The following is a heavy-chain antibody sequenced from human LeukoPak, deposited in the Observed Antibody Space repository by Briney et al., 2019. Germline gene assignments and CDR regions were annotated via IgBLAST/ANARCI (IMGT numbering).Heavy chain of an antibody. V-gene: IGHV3-23*01. J-gene: IGHJ4*02. Sequence: GGSLRLSCAASGFTFSSYAMSWVRQAPGKGLERVSAISGSGGSTYYADSVKGRFTISRDNSKNTLYLQMNSLRAEDTAVYYCAKTHYYDSSGRAQFDYWGQGTLVTVSS. CDR3: AKTHYYDSSGRAQFDY. CDR1: GFTFSSYA. D-gene: IGHD3-22*01. CDR2: ISGSGGST.